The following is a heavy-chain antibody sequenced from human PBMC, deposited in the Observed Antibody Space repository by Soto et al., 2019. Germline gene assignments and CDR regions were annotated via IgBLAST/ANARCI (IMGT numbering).Heavy chain of an antibody. V-gene: IGHV4-4*02. D-gene: IGHD1-26*01. CDR1: GGSISSSNW. CDR3: ARDSSGATVDY. Sequence: SSETLSLTCAVSGGSISSSNWWSWVRQPPGKGLEWIGEIYHSGSTNYNPSLKSRVTISVDTSKNQFSLKLSSVTAADTAVYYCARDSSGATVDYWGQGTLVTVSS. J-gene: IGHJ4*02. CDR2: IYHSGST.